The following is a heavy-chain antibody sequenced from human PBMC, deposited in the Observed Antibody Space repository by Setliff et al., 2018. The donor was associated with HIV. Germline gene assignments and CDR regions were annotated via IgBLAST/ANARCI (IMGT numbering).Heavy chain of an antibody. Sequence: PGESLKISCKGSGYGFSNYWLAWVRQTPGKGLEWMGIIYPGDSDTRYSPSFQGQVTFSADKSINTAYLQWGSLKASDTSIYFCARQTSRYITLSPPDYWGQGTLVTVSS. V-gene: IGHV5-51*01. CDR1: GYGFSNYW. J-gene: IGHJ4*02. CDR2: IYPGDSDT. CDR3: ARQTSRYITLSPPDY. D-gene: IGHD3-9*01.